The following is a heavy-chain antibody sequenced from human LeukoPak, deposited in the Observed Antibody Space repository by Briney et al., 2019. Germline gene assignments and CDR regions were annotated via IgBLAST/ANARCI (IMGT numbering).Heavy chain of an antibody. CDR2: INHSGST. CDR3: ARGVADNVWGPPNFDY. CDR1: GGSFSGYY. Sequence: SETLSLTCAVYGGSFSGYYWSWIRQPPGKGLEWIGEINHSGSTNYNPSLKSRVTISVDTSKNQFSLKLSFVTAADTAVYYCARGVADNVWGPPNFDYWGQGTLVTVSS. V-gene: IGHV4-34*01. J-gene: IGHJ4*02. D-gene: IGHD3-16*01.